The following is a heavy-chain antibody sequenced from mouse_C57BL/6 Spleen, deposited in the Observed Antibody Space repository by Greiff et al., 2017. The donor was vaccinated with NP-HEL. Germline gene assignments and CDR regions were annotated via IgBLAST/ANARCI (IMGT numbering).Heavy chain of an antibody. V-gene: IGHV1-63*01. CDR3: ARFTTDYAMDY. CDR1: GYTFTNYW. J-gene: IGHJ4*01. D-gene: IGHD2-12*01. Sequence: VKLQQSGAELVRPGTSVKMSCKASGYTFTNYWIGWAKQRPGHGLEWIGDIYPGGGYTNYNEKFKGKATLTADKSSSTAYMQFSSLTSEDSAIYYCARFTTDYAMDYWGQGTSVTVSS. CDR2: IYPGGGYT.